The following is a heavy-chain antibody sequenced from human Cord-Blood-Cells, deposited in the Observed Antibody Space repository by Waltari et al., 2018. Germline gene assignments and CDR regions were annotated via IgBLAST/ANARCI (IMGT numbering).Heavy chain of an antibody. CDR3: ARLVGATDY. J-gene: IGHJ4*02. CDR1: GFTFSSYG. V-gene: IGHV3-33*01. CDR2: IWYDGNNK. D-gene: IGHD1-26*01. Sequence: QVQLVESGGGVVQPGRSLRLSCAASGFTFSSYGMHWVRQAPGKGLEWAAVIWYDGNNKYYADSVKGRFTISRDNSKNTLYLQMNSLRAEDTAVYYCARLVGATDYWGQGTLVTVSS.